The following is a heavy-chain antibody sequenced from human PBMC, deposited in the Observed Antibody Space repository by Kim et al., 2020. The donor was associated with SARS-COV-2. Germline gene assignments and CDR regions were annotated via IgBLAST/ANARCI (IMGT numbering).Heavy chain of an antibody. J-gene: IGHJ4*01. D-gene: IGHD5-12*01. CDR3: ARNPLQHTSGYNDY. V-gene: IGHV4-39*07. Sequence: NPTLTSRVTISLDTSKNQFSLKLTSVTAADTAVYYCARNPLQHTSGYNDYWGHGTLVTVSS.